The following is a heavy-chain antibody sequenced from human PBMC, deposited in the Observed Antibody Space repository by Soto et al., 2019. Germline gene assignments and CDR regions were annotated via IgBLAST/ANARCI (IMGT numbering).Heavy chain of an antibody. D-gene: IGHD1-26*01. CDR2: IIPIFGTA. Sequence: QVQLVQSGAEVKKPGSSVKVACKASGGTFSSYAISWVRQAPGQGLEWMGGIIPIFGTANYAQKFQGRVTITADQSTSTADLELSSLRSEDTAVYYCAREGSGSYYGWEDYWGQGTMVTVSS. CDR3: AREGSGSYYGWEDY. V-gene: IGHV1-69*01. J-gene: IGHJ4*02. CDR1: GGTFSSYA.